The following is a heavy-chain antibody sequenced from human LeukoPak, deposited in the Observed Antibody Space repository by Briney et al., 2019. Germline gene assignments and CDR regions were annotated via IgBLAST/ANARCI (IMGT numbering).Heavy chain of an antibody. D-gene: IGHD3-9*01. CDR1: GYSFANYF. V-gene: IGHV5-51*01. Sequence: ESLKISCKGSGYSFANYFIAWVRQMPGKGLEWMGIINPGDSDTRYSPSFQGQVTISADKSINTAYLQWSSLKASDTAMYYCARRRLANKKYYYYYYGLDVWGQGTTVTVSS. CDR2: INPGDSDT. CDR3: ARRRLANKKYYYYYYGLDV. J-gene: IGHJ6*02.